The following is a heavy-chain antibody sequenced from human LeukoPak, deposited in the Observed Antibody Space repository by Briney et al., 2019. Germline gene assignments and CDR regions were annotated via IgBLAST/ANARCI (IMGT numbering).Heavy chain of an antibody. CDR1: GYTFTSYY. CDR3: VRATGLWSGNDY. J-gene: IGHJ4*02. Sequence: ASVKVSCKASGYTFTSYYMHWVRQAPGQGLEWMGIINPSGGSTSYAQKFQGRVTMTRDTSTSTVYMELSSLRSEDAPVYSRVRATGLWSGNDYWGQGPLVTVSS. CDR2: INPSGGST. D-gene: IGHD3-3*01. V-gene: IGHV1-46*01.